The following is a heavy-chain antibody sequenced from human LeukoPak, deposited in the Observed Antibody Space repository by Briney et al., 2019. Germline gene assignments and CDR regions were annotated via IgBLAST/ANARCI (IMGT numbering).Heavy chain of an antibody. CDR2: INPSGGST. J-gene: IGHJ4*02. CDR1: GYTFTSYY. Sequence: ASVKVSCKASGYTFTSYYMHWVRQAPGQGLEWMGIINPSGGSTSYAQKFQGRVTMTRDMSTSTDYMELSSLRSEDTAVYYCARVREGRIAAVSLFDYWGQGTLVTVSS. D-gene: IGHD6-13*01. CDR3: ARVREGRIAAVSLFDY. V-gene: IGHV1-46*01.